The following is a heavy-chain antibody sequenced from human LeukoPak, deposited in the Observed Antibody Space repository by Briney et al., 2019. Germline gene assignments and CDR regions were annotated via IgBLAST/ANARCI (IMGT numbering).Heavy chain of an antibody. Sequence: GGSLRLSCTASEFILNSYWMTWVRQAPGKGLQWVANIKEDGSETYYLDSVRGRFTISRDTAKKSVYLQMSSLRVEDTAVYYCATDRGWFILDYWGQGSLVTVSS. CDR1: EFILNSYW. D-gene: IGHD2-8*02. J-gene: IGHJ4*02. V-gene: IGHV3-7*01. CDR2: IKEDGSET. CDR3: ATDRGWFILDY.